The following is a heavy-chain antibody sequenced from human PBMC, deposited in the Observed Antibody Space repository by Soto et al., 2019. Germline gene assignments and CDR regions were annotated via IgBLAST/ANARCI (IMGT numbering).Heavy chain of an antibody. J-gene: IGHJ4*02. V-gene: IGHV3-30*18. Sequence: GGSLRLSCAASGFTFSSYGMHWVRQAPGKGLEWVAVISYDGSNKYYADSVKGRFTISRDNSKNTLYLQMNSLRAEDTAVYYCAKDLPGTGPHGFDYWGQGTLVTVSS. D-gene: IGHD3-10*01. CDR2: ISYDGSNK. CDR3: AKDLPGTGPHGFDY. CDR1: GFTFSSYG.